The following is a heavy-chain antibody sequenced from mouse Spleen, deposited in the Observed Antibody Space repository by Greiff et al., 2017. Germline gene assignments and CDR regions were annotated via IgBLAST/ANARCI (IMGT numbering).Heavy chain of an antibody. CDR1: GFTFSDFY. CDR2: SRNKANDYTT. Sequence: EVQLVESGGGLVQSGRSLRLSCATSGFTFSDFYMEWVRQAPGKGLEWIAASRNKANDYTTEYSASVKGRFIVSRDTSQSILYLQMNALRAEDTAIYYCARDAGYTWFAYWGQGTLVTVSA. D-gene: IGHD2-14*01. J-gene: IGHJ3*01. V-gene: IGHV7-1*01. CDR3: ARDAGYTWFAY.